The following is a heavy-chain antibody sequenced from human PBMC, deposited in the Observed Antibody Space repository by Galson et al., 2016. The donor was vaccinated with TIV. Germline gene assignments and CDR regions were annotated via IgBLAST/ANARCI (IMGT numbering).Heavy chain of an antibody. CDR2: VNLKSGDT. V-gene: IGHV1-2*02. J-gene: IGHJ4*02. CDR3: ARDGLDMTTAVALPDY. Sequence: SVKVSCKASGYSFTDYYIHWVRQAPGQGFEWMGWVNLKSGDTNYAQKFQGRVAMTRDTSINTAYMELSRLRSDDTAVYYCARDGLDMTTAVALPDYWGQGTLVTVSS. CDR1: GYSFTDYY. D-gene: IGHD3/OR15-3a*01.